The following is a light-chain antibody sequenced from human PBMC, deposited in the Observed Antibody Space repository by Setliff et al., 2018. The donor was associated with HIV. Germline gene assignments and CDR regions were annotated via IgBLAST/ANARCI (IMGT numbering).Light chain of an antibody. V-gene: IGLV1-44*01. J-gene: IGLJ2*01. CDR2: GNN. CDR1: SSNIVSNT. Sequence: QSALTQPPSASGTPGQRVTISCSGSSSNIVSNTVNWYQQLPGTAPKLLIYGNNQRPSGVPVRFSGSKSGTSASLAISGLQSEDEADYYCAAWDDSLNGVLFGGGTKVTVL. CDR3: AAWDDSLNGVL.